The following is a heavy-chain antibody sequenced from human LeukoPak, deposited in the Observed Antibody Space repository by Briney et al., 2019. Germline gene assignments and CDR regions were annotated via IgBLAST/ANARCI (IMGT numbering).Heavy chain of an antibody. CDR3: ARDRGYSYGPYYFDY. CDR1: GASISSYY. CDR2: VYTSGST. J-gene: IGHJ4*02. V-gene: IGHV4-4*07. D-gene: IGHD5-18*01. Sequence: SETLSLTCTVSGASISSYYWNWIRQPAGKGLEWIGRVYTSGSTNYNPSLKSRVTMSVDTSKNQFSLKLSSVTAADTAVYYCARDRGYSYGPYYFDYWGQGTLVTVSS.